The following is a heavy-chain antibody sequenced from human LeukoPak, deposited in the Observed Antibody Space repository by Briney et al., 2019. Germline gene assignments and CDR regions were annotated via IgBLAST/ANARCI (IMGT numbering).Heavy chain of an antibody. Sequence: SVKVSCKASGGTFSSYAISWVRQAPGQGLEWMGGIIPIFGTANYAQKFQGRVTITADEYTSTAYMELSSLRSEDTAVYYCARDKYYDSSGYIFDYWGQGTLVTVSS. CDR2: IIPIFGTA. J-gene: IGHJ4*02. V-gene: IGHV1-69*13. CDR3: ARDKYYDSSGYIFDY. CDR1: GGTFSSYA. D-gene: IGHD3-22*01.